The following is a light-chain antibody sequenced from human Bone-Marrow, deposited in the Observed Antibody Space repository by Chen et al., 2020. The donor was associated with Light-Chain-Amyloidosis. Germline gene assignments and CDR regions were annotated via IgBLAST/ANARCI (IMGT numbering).Light chain of an antibody. CDR2: DDS. CDR3: QVWDRSSDRPV. CDR1: NIGSTS. Sequence: SYVLTQPSSVSVAPGQTATIACGGNNIGSTSVRWYQQTPGQAPLLVDYDDSDRPSGIPERLSGSNSGNTATLTISRVEAGDEADYYCQVWDRSSDRPVFGGGTKLTVL. J-gene: IGLJ3*02. V-gene: IGLV3-21*02.